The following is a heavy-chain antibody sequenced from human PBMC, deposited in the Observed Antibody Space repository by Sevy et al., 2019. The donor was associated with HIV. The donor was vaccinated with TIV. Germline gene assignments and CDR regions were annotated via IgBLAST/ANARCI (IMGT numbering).Heavy chain of an antibody. CDR1: GYTFTGYY. CDR2: ITPNNGNT. J-gene: IGHJ1*01. V-gene: IGHV1-18*04. Sequence: ASVKVSCKASGYTFTGYYLHWVRQAPGQGLEWMGWITPNNGNTNYAQRLRGRVTMTTDTSTSTAYMELRSLRSDDTAVYYCARAPSGSQGPGQYFHHWGQGTLVTVSS. CDR3: ARAPSGSQGPGQYFHH. D-gene: IGHD1-26*01.